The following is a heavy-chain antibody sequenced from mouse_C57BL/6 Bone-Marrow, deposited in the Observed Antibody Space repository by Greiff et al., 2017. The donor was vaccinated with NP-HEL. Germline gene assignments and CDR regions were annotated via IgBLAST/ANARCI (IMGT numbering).Heavy chain of an antibody. Sequence: LQESGAELARPGASVKLSCKASGYTFTSYGISWVKQRTGQGLEWIGEIYPRSGNTYYNEKFKGKATLTADKSSSTAYMELRSLTSEDSAVEVGARGGEYDAWGQGTTSTVDS. CDR2: IYPRSGNT. J-gene: IGHJ2*01. CDR3: ARGGEYDA. CDR1: GYTFTSYG. V-gene: IGHV1-81*01. D-gene: IGHD2-14*01.